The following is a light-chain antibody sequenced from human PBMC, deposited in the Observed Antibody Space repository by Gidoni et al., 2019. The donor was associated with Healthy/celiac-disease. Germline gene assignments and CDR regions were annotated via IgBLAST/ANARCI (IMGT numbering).Light chain of an antibody. CDR1: QSVSSN. V-gene: IGKV3-15*01. Sequence: EIAIKLPPSPLSVSPGERATLTCRASQSVSSNLAWYQQKPGQAPRLLIYGASTRATGIPARFSGSGSGTEFTLTISSLQSEDFAVYYCQQYNNWPLTFGEGTKVEIK. CDR3: QQYNNWPLT. CDR2: GAS. J-gene: IGKJ4*02.